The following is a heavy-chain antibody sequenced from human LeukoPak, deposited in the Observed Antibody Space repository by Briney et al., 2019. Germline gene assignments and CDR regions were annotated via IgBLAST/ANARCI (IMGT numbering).Heavy chain of an antibody. Sequence: SGSLSLTCTVSGGTISSYCWSWIRQPPGKGLEWIGYIYYSGSTNYNPSLKSRVTISVDTSKNQFSLKLSSVTAADTAVYYCARHHDYGDYAQAFDIWGQGTMVTVSS. CDR3: ARHHDYGDYAQAFDI. CDR1: GGTISSYC. V-gene: IGHV4-59*08. D-gene: IGHD4-17*01. CDR2: IYYSGST. J-gene: IGHJ3*02.